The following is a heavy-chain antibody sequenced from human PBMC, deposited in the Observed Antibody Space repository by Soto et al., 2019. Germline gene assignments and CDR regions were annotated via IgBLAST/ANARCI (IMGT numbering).Heavy chain of an antibody. Sequence: SSETLSLTCTVSGGSIRNYYWSWIRQPPGKGLEWIGYIYDSGSTYYNPSLKSRVTISLDTSKNQFSLKLSSVTTADTAVYYCARDGGFGSRGYYGMDVWGQGTTVTVSS. V-gene: IGHV4-59*01. CDR3: ARDGGFGSRGYYGMDV. CDR2: IYDSGST. J-gene: IGHJ6*02. D-gene: IGHD3-10*01. CDR1: GGSIRNYY.